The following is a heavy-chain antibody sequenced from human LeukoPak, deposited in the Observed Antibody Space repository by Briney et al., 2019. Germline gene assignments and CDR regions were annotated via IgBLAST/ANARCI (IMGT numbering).Heavy chain of an antibody. Sequence: GGSLRLSCAASGFPFSSYAMSWVRQAPGKGLEWVSAISGSGGSTYYADSVKGRFTISRDNSKNTLYLQMNSLRAEDTAVYYCTTESGSLNDYWGQGTLVTVSS. D-gene: IGHD2-15*01. CDR1: GFPFSSYA. J-gene: IGHJ4*02. V-gene: IGHV3-23*01. CDR3: TTESGSLNDY. CDR2: ISGSGGST.